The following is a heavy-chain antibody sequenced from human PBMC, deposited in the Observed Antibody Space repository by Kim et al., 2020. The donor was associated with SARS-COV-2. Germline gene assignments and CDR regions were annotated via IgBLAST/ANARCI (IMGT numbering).Heavy chain of an antibody. CDR2: ISYDGSNK. J-gene: IGHJ6*02. CDR1: GFTFSSYA. Sequence: GGSLRLSCAASGFTFSSYAMHWVRQAPGKGLEWVAVISYDGSNKYYADSVKGRFTISRDNSKNTLYLQMNSLRAEDTAVYYCARDLGGCSGDGGNSGGVCYYYGMDVWGQGTTVTVSS. D-gene: IGHD2-15*01. CDR3: ARDLGGCSGDGGNSGGVCYYYGMDV. V-gene: IGHV3-30*04.